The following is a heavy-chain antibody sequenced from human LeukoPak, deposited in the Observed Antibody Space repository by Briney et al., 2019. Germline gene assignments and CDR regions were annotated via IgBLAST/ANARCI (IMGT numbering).Heavy chain of an antibody. Sequence: SGTLSLTCTVSGGSISSYYWSWIRQSAGKGLEWIGRIYTSGSTNYNPSLKSRVTMSVDTSKNQFSLKLNTVTAANTAVYYCARDPYVAGSVFNYWGQGTLVTVSS. V-gene: IGHV4-4*07. CDR1: GGSISSYY. J-gene: IGHJ4*02. CDR2: IYTSGST. CDR3: ARDPYVAGSVFNY. D-gene: IGHD3-10*01.